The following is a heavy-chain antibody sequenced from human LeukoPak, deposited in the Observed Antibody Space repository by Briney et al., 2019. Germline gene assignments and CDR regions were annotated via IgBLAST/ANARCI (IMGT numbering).Heavy chain of an antibody. D-gene: IGHD3-3*01. CDR3: TAHYDFYGMDV. Sequence: GGSLRLSCAASGFTFSNAWLSWVRQAPGKGLEWVGRIKSKTDGGTTDYAAPVKGRFTISRDDSKNTLYLQMNSLKTEDTAVYYCTAHYDFYGMDVWGQGTTVTVSS. J-gene: IGHJ6*02. CDR2: IKSKTDGGTT. CDR1: GFTFSNAW. V-gene: IGHV3-15*01.